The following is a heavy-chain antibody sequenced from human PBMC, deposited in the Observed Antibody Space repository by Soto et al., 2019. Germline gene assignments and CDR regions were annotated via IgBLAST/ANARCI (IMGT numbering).Heavy chain of an antibody. CDR2: ISAYNGNT. V-gene: IGHV1-18*01. D-gene: IGHD3-22*01. Sequence: GAPVKVSCKASGYTFTSYGISWVRQAPGKGLEGMGWISAYNGNTNYAQKLQGRVTMTTDTSTSTAYMELRSPRSDDTAVYYCARDRETHGYYYDSSGYFSNWFDPWGQGTLVTVSS. CDR1: GYTFTSYG. J-gene: IGHJ5*02. CDR3: ARDRETHGYYYDSSGYFSNWFDP.